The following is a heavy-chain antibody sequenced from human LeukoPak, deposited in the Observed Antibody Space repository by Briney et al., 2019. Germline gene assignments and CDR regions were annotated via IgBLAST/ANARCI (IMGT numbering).Heavy chain of an antibody. CDR3: ARGTPSSSGWLYYGMDV. Sequence: PGRSLRLSCAASGFTFSDYAIHWVRQAPGKGLEWVAVISYDGSNKYYADSVKGRFTISRDNSKNTLYLQMNSLRAEDTAVYYCARGTPSSSGWLYYGMDVWGQGTTVTVSS. CDR2: ISYDGSNK. D-gene: IGHD6-19*01. V-gene: IGHV3-30-3*01. CDR1: GFTFSDYA. J-gene: IGHJ6*02.